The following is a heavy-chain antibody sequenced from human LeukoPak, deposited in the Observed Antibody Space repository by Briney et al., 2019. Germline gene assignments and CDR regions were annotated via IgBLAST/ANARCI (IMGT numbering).Heavy chain of an antibody. CDR2: ISYDGSNK. CDR1: GFTFSSYG. J-gene: IGHJ6*04. Sequence: GGSLRLSCAASGFTFSSYGMHWVRQAPGKGLEWVAVISYDGSNKYYADSVKGRFTISRDNSKNTLYLQMNSLRAEDTAVYHCATRLCSTSGCRAYSQYSLDIWGRGTTVTVSS. CDR3: ATRLCSTSGCRAYSQYSLDI. D-gene: IGHD2-8*01. V-gene: IGHV3-30*03.